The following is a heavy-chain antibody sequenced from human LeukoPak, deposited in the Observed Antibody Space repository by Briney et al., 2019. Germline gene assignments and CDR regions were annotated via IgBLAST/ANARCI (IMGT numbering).Heavy chain of an antibody. V-gene: IGHV4-34*01. Sequence: SETLSLTCAVYGGSFSGYYWSWIRQPPGKGLEWIGEINHSGSTNYNPSLKSRVTISVDTSKNQFSLKLSSVTAADTAVYYCARVPTRYGGNRRGWFDYWGQGTLVTVSS. CDR2: INHSGST. CDR1: GGSFSGYY. J-gene: IGHJ4*02. CDR3: ARVPTRYGGNRRGWFDY. D-gene: IGHD4-23*01.